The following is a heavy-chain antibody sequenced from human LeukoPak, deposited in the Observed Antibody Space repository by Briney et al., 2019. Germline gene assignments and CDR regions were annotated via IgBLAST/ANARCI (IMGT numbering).Heavy chain of an antibody. V-gene: IGHV4-59*01. CDR2: IHYSGTT. D-gene: IGHD6-6*01. J-gene: IGHJ4*02. CDR3: ARFGTSSSRFFDQ. CDR1: GGSISAYY. Sequence: PSETLSLTCTVPGGSISAYYWSWIRQPPGKGLEWIGYIHYSGTTNYYPSLKSRVTIALDTSKNQFSLKLNSVTAADTAVYYRARFGTSSSRFFDQWGQGTLVTVSS.